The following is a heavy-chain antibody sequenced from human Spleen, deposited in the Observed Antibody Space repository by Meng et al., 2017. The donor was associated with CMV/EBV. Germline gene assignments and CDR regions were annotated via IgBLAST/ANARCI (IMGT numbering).Heavy chain of an antibody. CDR1: GFTFSSYG. Sequence: GESLKISCAASGFTFSSYGMHWVRQATGKGLEWVAVIWYDGSNKYYADSVKGRFTISRDNSKNTLYLQMYRLRAEDTAVYYCAKDRTPYCSSTSCYGVDYYYYGMDVWGQGTTVTVSS. CDR3: AKDRTPYCSSTSCYGVDYYYYGMDV. D-gene: IGHD2-2*01. V-gene: IGHV3-33*03. J-gene: IGHJ6*02. CDR2: IWYDGSNK.